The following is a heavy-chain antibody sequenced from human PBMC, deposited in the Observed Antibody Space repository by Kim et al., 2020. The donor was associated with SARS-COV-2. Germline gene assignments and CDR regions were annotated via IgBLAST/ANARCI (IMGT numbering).Heavy chain of an antibody. D-gene: IGHD3-10*01. Sequence: GGSLRLSCAASGFTFSSYAMSWVRQAPGKGLEWVSAISGSGGNTYYADSVKGRFTISRDNSQNTLYLQMNSLRADDTAVYYCAKGSKVRGVIINPFDYWGQGTLVTVSS. CDR2: ISGSGGNT. CDR1: GFTFSSYA. V-gene: IGHV3-23*01. J-gene: IGHJ4*02. CDR3: AKGSKVRGVIINPFDY.